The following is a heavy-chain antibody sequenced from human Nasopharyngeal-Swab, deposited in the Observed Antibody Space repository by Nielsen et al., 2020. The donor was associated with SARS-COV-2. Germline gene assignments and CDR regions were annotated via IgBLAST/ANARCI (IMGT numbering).Heavy chain of an antibody. CDR1: GFTFSSYG. J-gene: IGHJ3*02. D-gene: IGHD3-22*01. CDR2: ISYDGSNK. Sequence: RLSCAASGFTFSSYGMHWVRQAPGKGLEWVAVISYDGSNKYYADSVKGRFTISRDNSKNTLYLQMNSLRAEDTAVYYCAKGSYCHDSYGAFDIWGQGTMVTVSS. CDR3: AKGSYCHDSYGAFDI. V-gene: IGHV3-30*18.